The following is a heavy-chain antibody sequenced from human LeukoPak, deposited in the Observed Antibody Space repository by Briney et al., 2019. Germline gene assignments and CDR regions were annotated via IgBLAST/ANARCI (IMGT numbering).Heavy chain of an antibody. CDR1: GGSISSYY. V-gene: IGHV4-34*01. CDR2: INHSGST. J-gene: IGHJ5*02. CDR3: ARDRKKYYDFWSGYHWFDP. Sequence: SSETLSLTCTVSGGSISSYYWSWIRQPPGKGLEWIGEINHSGSTNYNPSLKSRVTISVDTSKNQFSLKLSSVTAADTAVYSCARDRKKYYDFWSGYHWFDPWGQGTLVTVSS. D-gene: IGHD3-3*01.